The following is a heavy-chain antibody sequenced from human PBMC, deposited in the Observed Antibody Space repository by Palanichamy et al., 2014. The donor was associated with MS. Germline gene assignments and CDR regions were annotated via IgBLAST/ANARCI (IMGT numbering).Heavy chain of an antibody. J-gene: IGHJ6*02. CDR1: GYTFTSYG. D-gene: IGHD2-15*01. CDR2: ISAYNGNT. V-gene: IGHV1-18*01. CDR3: ARDSPVVVQTTQRAYGMDV. Sequence: QVQLVQSGAEVKKPGASVKVSCKASGYTFTSYGIGWVRQAPGQGLEWMGWISAYNGNTDYAQKLQGRVTMTTDTSTSTAYMELRSLRSDDTAVYYCARDSPVVVQTTQRAYGMDVWGQGTTVTVSS.